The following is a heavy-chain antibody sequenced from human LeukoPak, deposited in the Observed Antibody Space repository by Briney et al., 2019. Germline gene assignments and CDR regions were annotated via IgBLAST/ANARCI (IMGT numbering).Heavy chain of an antibody. D-gene: IGHD6-13*01. CDR1: GYTFTGYY. V-gene: IGHV1-2*02. CDR3: ARGLGSSWYPYYFDY. J-gene: IGHJ4*02. CDR2: INPNSGGT. Sequence: ASVKVSCKASGYTFTGYYMHWVRQAPGQGLEWMGWINPNSGGTNYAQKFQGRVTMTRDTSISTAYMELRSLRSDDTAVYYCARGLGSSWYPYYFDYWGQGTLVTVSS.